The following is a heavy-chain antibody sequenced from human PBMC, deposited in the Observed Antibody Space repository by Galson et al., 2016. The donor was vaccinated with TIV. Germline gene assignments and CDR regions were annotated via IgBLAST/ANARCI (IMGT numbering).Heavy chain of an antibody. CDR2: IYPGDSET. V-gene: IGHV5-51*01. J-gene: IGHJ4*02. CDR1: GYRFTNYW. CDR3: ARAFWTGNYFFDF. D-gene: IGHD3/OR15-3a*01. Sequence: QSGAEVKKSGESLKISCKGSGYRFTNYWIGWVRQMPGKGLEWVAIIYPGDSETRYSPSFQGRVTISADKSINTAFVQWSSLKASDTAMYYCARAFWTGNYFFDFWGQGTLVTVSS.